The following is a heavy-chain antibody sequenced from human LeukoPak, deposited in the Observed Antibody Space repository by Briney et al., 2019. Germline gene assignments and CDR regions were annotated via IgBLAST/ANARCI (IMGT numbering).Heavy chain of an antibody. CDR1: GFTFSTYG. V-gene: IGHV3-33*01. CDR2: IWYDGINK. J-gene: IGHJ6*02. Sequence: GGSLRLSCAASGFTFSTYGMHWVRQAPGKGLEWVAVIWYDGINKYYLDSVKGRFTISRDNSKNTVHLQMNSLRAEDTAVYYCARDRQFNMDVWGQGTTVTVSS. CDR3: ARDRQFNMDV. D-gene: IGHD6-19*01.